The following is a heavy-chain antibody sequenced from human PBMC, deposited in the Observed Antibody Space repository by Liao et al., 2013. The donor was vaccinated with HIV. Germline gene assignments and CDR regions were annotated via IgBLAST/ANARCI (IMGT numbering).Heavy chain of an antibody. CDR2: IYTSGST. Sequence: QVQLQESGPGLVRPSETLSLTCTVSGGSISSSSYYWGWIRQPPGKGLEWIGRIYTSGSTNYNPSLKSRVTISVDTSKNQFSLKLSSVTAADTAVYYCAREGVXSGWYGGVYYFDYWGQGTLVTVSS. CDR1: GGSISSSSYY. V-gene: IGHV4-39*07. CDR3: AREGVXSGWYGGVYYFDY. J-gene: IGHJ4*02. D-gene: IGHD6-19*01.